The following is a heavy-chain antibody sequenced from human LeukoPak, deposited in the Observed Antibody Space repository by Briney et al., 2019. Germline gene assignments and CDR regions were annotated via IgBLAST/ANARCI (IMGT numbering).Heavy chain of an antibody. J-gene: IGHJ5*02. D-gene: IGHD3-10*01. Sequence: SETLSLTCTVSGGSISSYYWSWLRQPAGKGLEWIGRIYTSGSTNYNPSLKSRVTMSVDTSKNQFSLKLSSVTAADTAVYYCARDLVDYGSGSYWLKRFNWFDPWGQGTLVTVSS. V-gene: IGHV4-4*07. CDR3: ARDLVDYGSGSYWLKRFNWFDP. CDR1: GGSISSYY. CDR2: IYTSGST.